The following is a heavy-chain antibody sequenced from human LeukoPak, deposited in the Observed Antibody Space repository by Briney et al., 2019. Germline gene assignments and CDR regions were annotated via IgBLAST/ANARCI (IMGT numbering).Heavy chain of an antibody. CDR1: GFTFSRYW. CDR2: IKHDGIEK. V-gene: IGHV3-7*01. J-gene: IGHJ4*02. D-gene: IGHD2-2*01. CDR3: AKDPHQLLCYFDY. Sequence: PGGSLRLSCAASGFTFSRYWMSWVRQGPGKGLEWVANIKHDGIEKYYADSVKGRFTISRDNSKNTLYLQMNSLRAEDTAVYYCAKDPHQLLCYFDYWGQGTLVTVSS.